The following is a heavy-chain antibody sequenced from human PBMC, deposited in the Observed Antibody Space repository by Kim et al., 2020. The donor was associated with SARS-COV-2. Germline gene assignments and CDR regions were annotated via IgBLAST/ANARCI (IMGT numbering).Heavy chain of an antibody. CDR1: GGSISSGGYY. CDR2: IYYSGST. V-gene: IGHV4-31*03. Sequence: SETLSLTCTVSGGSISSGGYYWSWIRQHPGKGLEWIGYIYYSGSTYYNPSLKSRVTISVDTSKNQFSLKLSSVTAADTAVYYCARDRDGGWFDPWGQGTLVTVSS. D-gene: IGHD3-10*01. J-gene: IGHJ5*02. CDR3: ARDRDGGWFDP.